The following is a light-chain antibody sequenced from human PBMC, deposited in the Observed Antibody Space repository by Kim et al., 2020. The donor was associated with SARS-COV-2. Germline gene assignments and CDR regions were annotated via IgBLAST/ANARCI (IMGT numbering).Light chain of an antibody. V-gene: IGKV3-15*01. CDR1: QSVGSN. J-gene: IGKJ1*01. CDR2: GAS. Sequence: VMTQSPATLSMSPGARATLSCRASQSVGSNLAWYQQKPGQAPRLVIYGASTRASGIPARFSGRGSGTEFSLIISSLQSEDFAVYYCQQYNNWPTWTFGQGTKVDIK. CDR3: QQYNNWPTWT.